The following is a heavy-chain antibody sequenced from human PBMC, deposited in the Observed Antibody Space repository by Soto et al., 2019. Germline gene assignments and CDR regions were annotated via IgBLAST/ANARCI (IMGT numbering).Heavy chain of an antibody. CDR2: IYYSGST. J-gene: IGHJ4*02. Sequence: ASETLSLTCTVSGGSISSYYWSWIRQPPGKGLEWIGYIYYSGSTNYNPSLKSRVTISVDTSKNQFSLKLSSVTAADSAVYYCASTVTTYYFDYWGQGTLVTVSS. D-gene: IGHD4-17*01. V-gene: IGHV4-59*08. CDR3: ASTVTTYYFDY. CDR1: GGSISSYY.